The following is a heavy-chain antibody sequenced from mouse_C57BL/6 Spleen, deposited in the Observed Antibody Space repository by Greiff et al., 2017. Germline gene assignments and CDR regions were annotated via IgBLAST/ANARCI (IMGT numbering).Heavy chain of an antibody. Sequence: VQLQQSGAELVRPGASVKLSCTASGFNIKDDYMHWVKQRPEQGLEWIGWIDPENGDTEYASKFQGKATLTADTSSNTAYLQLSSLPSEDAAVYYCTTDWVPYGTFSFAYWGQGTLVTVSA. J-gene: IGHJ3*01. V-gene: IGHV14-4*01. CDR2: IDPENGDT. D-gene: IGHD1-1*02. CDR1: GFNIKDDY. CDR3: TTDWVPYGTFSFAY.